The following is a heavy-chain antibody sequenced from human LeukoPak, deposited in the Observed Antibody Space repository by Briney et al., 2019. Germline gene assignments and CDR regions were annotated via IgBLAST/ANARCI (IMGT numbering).Heavy chain of an antibody. CDR2: MNPNSGNT. D-gene: IGHD6-19*01. J-gene: IGHJ3*02. V-gene: IGHV1-8*01. CDR1: GYTFTSYD. CDR3: ARGTGGVGPGIAVAGPRDAFDI. Sequence: GASVKVSCKASGYTFTSYDINWVRQATGQGLEWMGWMNPNSGNTGYAQKFQGRVTMTRNTSISTAYMELSSLRSEDTAVYYCARGTGGVGPGIAVAGPRDAFDIWGQGTMVTVSS.